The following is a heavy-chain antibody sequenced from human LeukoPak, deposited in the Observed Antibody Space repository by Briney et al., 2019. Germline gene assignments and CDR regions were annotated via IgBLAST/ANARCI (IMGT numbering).Heavy chain of an antibody. V-gene: IGHV4-59*01. CDR3: ARYSGGYQWDYLDY. D-gene: IGHD1-26*01. Sequence: NPSETLSLTCTVSGGSISHYYWSWIRQPPGKGLEWIGYIYYSGTTTYNPSLKSRVTISVDTSKNQFSLKLNSVSAADTAVYYCARYSGGYQWDYLDYWGQGTLVTVSS. J-gene: IGHJ4*02. CDR1: GGSISHYY. CDR2: IYYSGTT.